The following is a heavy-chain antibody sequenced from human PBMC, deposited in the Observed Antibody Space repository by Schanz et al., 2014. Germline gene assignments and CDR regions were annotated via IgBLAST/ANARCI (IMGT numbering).Heavy chain of an antibody. CDR2: ISAYTNNT. CDR3: AKSKSQLPLFDY. CDR1: RSTFSSYT. J-gene: IGHJ4*02. D-gene: IGHD2-21*01. Sequence: QVQLVQSGAEVKKPGSSVKVSCKASRSTFSSYTISWVRQAPGQGLEWMGWISAYTNNTNYAQKVQGRVTMTTDTSTGTAYMELRSLRSDDTAVYYCAKSKSQLPLFDYWGQGTLVAVSS. V-gene: IGHV1-18*01.